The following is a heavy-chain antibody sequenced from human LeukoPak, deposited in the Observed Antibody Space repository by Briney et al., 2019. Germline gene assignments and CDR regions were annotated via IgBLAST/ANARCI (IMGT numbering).Heavy chain of an antibody. D-gene: IGHD3-10*01. CDR1: GFTFSSYG. CDR3: AKGPAMVRGTFDP. CDR2: ISGSGGST. Sequence: GGSLRLSCAASGFTFSSYGMSWVRQAPGKGLEWVSAISGSGGSTYYADSVKGRFTISRDYSKNTLYLQMNSLRTEETAVYCCAKGPAMVRGTFDPWGQGTLVTVSS. J-gene: IGHJ5*02. V-gene: IGHV3-23*01.